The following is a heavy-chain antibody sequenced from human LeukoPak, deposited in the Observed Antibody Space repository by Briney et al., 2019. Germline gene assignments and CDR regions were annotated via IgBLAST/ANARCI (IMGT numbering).Heavy chain of an antibody. D-gene: IGHD5-18*01. Sequence: SETLSLTCTVSGGSISSYYWSWIRHPPGTRLESRGDFYYSGSTNYNPSLKSRVTISVDTSKNQFSLKLSSVTAADTAVYYCARALPHRYSYGYGAFDYWGQGTLVTVSS. J-gene: IGHJ4*02. CDR1: GGSISSYY. V-gene: IGHV4-59*01. CDR2: FYYSGST. CDR3: ARALPHRYSYGYGAFDY.